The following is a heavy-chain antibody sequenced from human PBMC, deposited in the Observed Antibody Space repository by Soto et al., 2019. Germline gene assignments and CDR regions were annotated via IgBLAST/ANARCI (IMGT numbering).Heavy chain of an antibody. CDR3: ARAPLRFLEWLPTSLYYYYGMDV. J-gene: IGHJ6*02. D-gene: IGHD3-3*01. Sequence: PGGSLGLSCAATGFTFSSYAMSWVRQAPEKGLEWVSAISGSGGSTYYADSVKGRFTISRDNSKNTLYLQMNSLRAEDTAVYYCARAPLRFLEWLPTSLYYYYGMDVWGQGTTVTVSS. CDR1: GFTFSSYA. CDR2: ISGSGGST. V-gene: IGHV3-23*01.